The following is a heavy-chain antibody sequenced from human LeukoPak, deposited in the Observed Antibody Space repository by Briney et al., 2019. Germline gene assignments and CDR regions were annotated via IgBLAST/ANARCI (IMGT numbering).Heavy chain of an antibody. CDR3: ARRAYYDSSGYYEEADF. Sequence: GESLKISCKASGYSFTSYWIGWVRQMPGKGLEWMGIMHPGDSDTRYSPSFQGQVTISADKSISTAYLQWSSLKASDTAMYYCARRAYYDSSGYYEEADFWGQGTLVTVSS. V-gene: IGHV5-51*01. D-gene: IGHD3-22*01. CDR2: MHPGDSDT. J-gene: IGHJ4*02. CDR1: GYSFTSYW.